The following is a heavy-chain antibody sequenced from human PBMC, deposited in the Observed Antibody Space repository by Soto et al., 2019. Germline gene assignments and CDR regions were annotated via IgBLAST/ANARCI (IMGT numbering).Heavy chain of an antibody. J-gene: IGHJ4*02. D-gene: IGHD5-12*01. CDR1: GFTFSSYG. CDR3: AKDSEMATQTNVLFDY. Sequence: PGGSLRLSCAASGFTFSSYGMHWVRQAPGKGLEWVAVISYDGSNKYYADSVKGRFTISRDNSKNTLYLQMNSLRAEDTAVYYCAKDSEMATQTNVLFDYWGQGTLVTVSS. V-gene: IGHV3-30*18. CDR2: ISYDGSNK.